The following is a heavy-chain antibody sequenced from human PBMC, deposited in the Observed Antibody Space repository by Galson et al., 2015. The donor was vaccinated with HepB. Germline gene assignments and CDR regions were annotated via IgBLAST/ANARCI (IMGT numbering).Heavy chain of an antibody. D-gene: IGHD3-3*01. V-gene: IGHV1-69*13. CDR3: AKSRFLEWVGSSGKEYKYYAMDV. Sequence: SVKVSCKASGGTFSRYYAIAWVRQAPGQGLEWMGTLIPIFGTTNNAQKFQGRVAMTADESTTTAYMELSSPKSEDTAIYYCAKSRFLEWVGSSGKEYKYYAMDVWGQGTTVTVSS. CDR2: LIPIFGTT. J-gene: IGHJ6*02. CDR1: GGTFSRYYA.